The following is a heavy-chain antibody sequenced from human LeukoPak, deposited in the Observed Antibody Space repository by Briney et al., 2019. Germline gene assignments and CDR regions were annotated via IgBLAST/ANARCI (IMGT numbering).Heavy chain of an antibody. CDR2: INPNSGGT. CDR3: ARAVAGDYYFDY. CDR1: GYTFTGYY. D-gene: IGHD6-19*01. V-gene: IGHV1-2*02. J-gene: IGHJ4*02. Sequence: ASVKVSCKASGYTFTGYYMHWVRQAPGQGLEWMGWINPNSGGTNYAQKFQGRVTMTRNTSISTAYMELSRLRSDDTAVYYCARAVAGDYYFDYWGQGTLVTVSS.